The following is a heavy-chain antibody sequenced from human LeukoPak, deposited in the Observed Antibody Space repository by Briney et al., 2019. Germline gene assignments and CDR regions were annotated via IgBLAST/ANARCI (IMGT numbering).Heavy chain of an antibody. CDR3: ARRARLLYYYDSSGLEHAFDI. D-gene: IGHD3-22*01. J-gene: IGHJ3*02. CDR1: GFTVSSNY. CDR2: IYSGGST. V-gene: IGHV3-53*05. Sequence: PGGSLRLSCAASGFTVSSNYMSWVRQAPGKGLEWVSVIYSGGSTYYADSVKGRFTISRDNSKNTLYLQMNSLRAEDTAVYYCARRARLLYYYDSSGLEHAFDIWGQGTMVTVSS.